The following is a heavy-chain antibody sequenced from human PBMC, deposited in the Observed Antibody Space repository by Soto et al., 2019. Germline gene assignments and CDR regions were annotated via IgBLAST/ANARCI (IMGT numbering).Heavy chain of an antibody. V-gene: IGHV3-23*01. CDR3: AKNQERELPRVIDF. D-gene: IGHD1-7*01. CDR1: GLTFSNYA. CDR2: MSGSSSTT. Sequence: LRLSCATSGLTFSNYAISWVRQSPGGGLEWVSSMSGSSSTTYYADSVRGRFTISRDRSKNTLYLQMSSLRAEDTALYYCAKNQERELPRVIDFWGQGTLVTVSS. J-gene: IGHJ4*02.